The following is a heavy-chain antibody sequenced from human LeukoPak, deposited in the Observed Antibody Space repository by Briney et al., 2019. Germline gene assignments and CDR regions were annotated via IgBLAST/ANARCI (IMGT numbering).Heavy chain of an antibody. CDR3: APGGGPDFPDAFDI. V-gene: IGHV1-2*02. Sequence: ASVKVSCEASGFTFTGYYMHWVRQAPGQGLEWMGWINPNSGGTNYAQTFQGRVTMTRDTSISTAYMELSRLRSDDTAVYYCAPGGGPDFPDAFDIWGQGTMVTVSS. J-gene: IGHJ3*02. CDR1: GFTFTGYY. D-gene: IGHD2/OR15-2a*01. CDR2: INPNSGGT.